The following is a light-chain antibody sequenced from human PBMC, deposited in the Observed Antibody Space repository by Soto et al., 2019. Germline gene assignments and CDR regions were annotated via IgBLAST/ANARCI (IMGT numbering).Light chain of an antibody. Sequence: EIVMTQSPATLSVSPGERATLSCRASQSVSSNLAWYQQKPGQAPRLLIYGASTRATGIPARFSGSGSGTEFTPPIISRQSEDFSVYYCQQYNNWPPLTFGGGTKVEIK. J-gene: IGKJ4*01. V-gene: IGKV3-15*01. CDR3: QQYNNWPPLT. CDR2: GAS. CDR1: QSVSSN.